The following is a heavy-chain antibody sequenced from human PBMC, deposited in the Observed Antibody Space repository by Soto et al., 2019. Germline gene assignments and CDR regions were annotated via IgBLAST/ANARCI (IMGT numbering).Heavy chain of an antibody. CDR3: ARAPVVAATPWYFDY. V-gene: IGHV4-34*01. CDR2: INHSGST. Sequence: PSETLSLTCAVYGGSFSGYYWSWIRQPPGKGLEWIGEINHSGSTNYNPSIKSRVTISVDTSKNQFSLKLSSVTAADTAVYYCARAPVVAATPWYFDYWGQGTLVTVSS. J-gene: IGHJ4*02. CDR1: GGSFSGYY. D-gene: IGHD2-15*01.